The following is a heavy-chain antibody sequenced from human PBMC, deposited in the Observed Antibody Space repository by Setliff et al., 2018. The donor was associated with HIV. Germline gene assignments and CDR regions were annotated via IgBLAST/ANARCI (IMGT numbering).Heavy chain of an antibody. CDR3: ARDLTSNSNCFEP. J-gene: IGHJ5*02. D-gene: IGHD4-4*01. CDR1: GGSIPSNIYY. Sequence: SETLSLTCTVSGGSIPSNIYYWGWIRQAPGKGLEWIGSVSHSGITFYNPSLKSRVTISVDTSENQFSLNLKSVTAADTAIYFCARDLTSNSNCFEPWGQGTQVTVSS. V-gene: IGHV4-39*02. CDR2: VSHSGIT.